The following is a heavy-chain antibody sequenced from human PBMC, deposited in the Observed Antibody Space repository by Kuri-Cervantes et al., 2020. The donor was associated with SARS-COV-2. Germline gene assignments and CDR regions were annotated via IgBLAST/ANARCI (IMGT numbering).Heavy chain of an antibody. J-gene: IGHJ6*03. CDR1: GYTFTGYY. Sequence: ASVKVSCKASGYTFTGYYMHWARQAPGQGLEWMGWINPNSGGTNYAQKFQGRVTMTRDTSISTAYMELSRLRSDDTAVLYCARSPSAITNSYNYYYYMDVWGKGTAVTVSS. CDR2: INPNSGGT. CDR3: ARSPSAITNSYNYYYYMDV. D-gene: IGHD2-2*01. V-gene: IGHV1-2*02.